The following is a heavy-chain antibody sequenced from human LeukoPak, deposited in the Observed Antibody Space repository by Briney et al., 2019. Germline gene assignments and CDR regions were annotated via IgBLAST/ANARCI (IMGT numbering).Heavy chain of an antibody. CDR2: IYYSGST. Sequence: TLSLTCTVSGGSISSGGYYWSWIRQHPGKGLEWIGYIYYSGSTYYNPSLKSRVTISVDTSKNQFSLKLSSVTAADTAVYYCARGVMVRGDNFDYWGQGTLVTVSS. V-gene: IGHV4-31*03. D-gene: IGHD3-10*01. CDR1: GGSISSGGYY. J-gene: IGHJ4*02. CDR3: ARGVMVRGDNFDY.